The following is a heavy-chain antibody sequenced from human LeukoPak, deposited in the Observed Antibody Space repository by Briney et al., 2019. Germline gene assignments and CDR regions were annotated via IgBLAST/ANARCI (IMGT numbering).Heavy chain of an antibody. CDR1: GYTFISYY. D-gene: IGHD4-17*01. Sequence: ASVKVSCKASGYTFISYYMHWVRQAPGQGLEWMGIINPSGGSTSYAQKFQGRVTMTRDTSTSTVYVELSSLRSEDTAVYYCARADYGDYVTGAFDIWGQGTMVTVSS. V-gene: IGHV1-46*01. CDR2: INPSGGST. CDR3: ARADYGDYVTGAFDI. J-gene: IGHJ3*02.